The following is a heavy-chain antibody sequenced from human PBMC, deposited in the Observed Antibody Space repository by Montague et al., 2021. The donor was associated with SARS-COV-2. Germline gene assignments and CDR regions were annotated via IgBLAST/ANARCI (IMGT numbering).Heavy chain of an antibody. CDR2: ISYDGSNK. CDR3: AKAGDTMVRGVITSYYYYGMDV. Sequence: SLRLSCAASGFTFSSYAMHWVRQAPGKGLEWVAVISYDGSNKYYANSVKGRFTISRDNSKNTLYLQMNSLRAGDTAVYYCAKAGDTMVRGVITSYYYYGMDVWGQGTTVTVSS. D-gene: IGHD3-10*01. J-gene: IGHJ6*02. V-gene: IGHV3-30*04. CDR1: GFTFSSYA.